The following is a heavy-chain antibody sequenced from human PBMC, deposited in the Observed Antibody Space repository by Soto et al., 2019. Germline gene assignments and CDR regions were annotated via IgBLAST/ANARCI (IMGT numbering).Heavy chain of an antibody. CDR2: INAKNGGT. CDR1: SFTFIDFY. Sequence: QVELVQSGTEVKKPGASVKVSCEASSFTFIDFYIHWLRQAPGQGLEWMGWINAKNGGTRYAEKFQVRVTLTRDRSVRTAYLELQRLRSDDTAVYYCARSHCTDGICYTEVIPSWGQGTLVTVS. V-gene: IGHV1-2*02. D-gene: IGHD2-8*01. J-gene: IGHJ4*02. CDR3: ARSHCTDGICYTEVIPS.